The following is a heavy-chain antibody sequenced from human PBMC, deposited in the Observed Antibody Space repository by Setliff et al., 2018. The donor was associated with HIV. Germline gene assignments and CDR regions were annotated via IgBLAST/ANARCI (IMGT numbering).Heavy chain of an antibody. D-gene: IGHD6-19*01. CDR2: IKQDGSEI. J-gene: IGHJ6*03. V-gene: IGHV3-7*03. CDR1: GFTFSSYW. CDR3: TRGSSGWKYYYYYYMDL. Sequence: LRLSCAASGFTFSSYWMSWVRQAPGKGLEWVANIKQDGSEIYYVDSVKGRFTISRDNARGALFLQMNNLRADDTALYYCTRGSSGWKYYYYYYMDLWGSGTTVTVSS.